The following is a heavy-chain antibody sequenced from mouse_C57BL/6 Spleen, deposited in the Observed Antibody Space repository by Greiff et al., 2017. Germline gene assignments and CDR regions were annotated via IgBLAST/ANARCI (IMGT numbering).Heavy chain of an antibody. Sequence: VQLQQSGPELVKPGASVKIPCKASGYTFTDYNMDWVKQSHGKSLEWIGDINPNNGGTIYNQKFKGKATLTVDKSSSTAYMERRSLASEDTAVYYCARRGRTGTAYWGQGTLVTVSA. J-gene: IGHJ3*01. CDR3: ARRGRTGTAY. D-gene: IGHD4-1*01. CDR2: INPNNGGT. CDR1: GYTFTDYN. V-gene: IGHV1-18*01.